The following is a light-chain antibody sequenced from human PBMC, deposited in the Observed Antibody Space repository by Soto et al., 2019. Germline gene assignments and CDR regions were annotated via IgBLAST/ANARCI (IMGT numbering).Light chain of an antibody. J-gene: IGKJ1*01. Sequence: EIVFTPSPATLSLTPAERATLSCGASQSVSSLLAWYQPQPGQAPRLLIYDASSKATGIPDRLSGSGSGTDCDYTISRLEPEDSAVYYCQRYGRFGQGTKVDIK. CDR1: QSVSSL. V-gene: IGKV3D-20*01. CDR2: DAS. CDR3: QRYGR.